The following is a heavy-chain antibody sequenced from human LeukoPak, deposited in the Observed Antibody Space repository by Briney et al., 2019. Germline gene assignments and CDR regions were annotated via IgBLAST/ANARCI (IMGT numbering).Heavy chain of an antibody. CDR1: GGSISSSSYY. Sequence: SETLSLTCTVSGGSISSSSYYWGWIRRPPGKGLEWIGSIYYSGSTYYNPSLKSRVTISVDTSKNQFSLKLSSVTAADTAVYYCARAYYYDSSGYLSHDAFDIWGQGTIVTVSS. CDR3: ARAYYYDSSGYLSHDAFDI. J-gene: IGHJ3*02. CDR2: IYYSGST. D-gene: IGHD3-22*01. V-gene: IGHV4-39*01.